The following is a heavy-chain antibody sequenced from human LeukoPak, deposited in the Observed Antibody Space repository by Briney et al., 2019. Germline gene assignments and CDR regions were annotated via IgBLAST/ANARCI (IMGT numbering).Heavy chain of an antibody. V-gene: IGHV1-18*01. CDR3: ARELGMGSVSPYNWFDP. J-gene: IGHJ5*02. CDR2: ISAYNGNT. D-gene: IGHD1-14*01. CDR1: GYTFTSYG. Sequence: ASVKVSCKASGYTFTSYGISWVRQAPGQGLEWMGWISAYNGNTNYAQKLQGRVTMTTDTSTSTAYMELRSLRSDDTAVYYCARELGMGSVSPYNWFDPWGQGTLVTVSS.